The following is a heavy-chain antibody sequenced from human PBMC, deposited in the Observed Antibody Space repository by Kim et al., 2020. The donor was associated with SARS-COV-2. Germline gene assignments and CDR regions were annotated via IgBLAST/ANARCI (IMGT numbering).Heavy chain of an antibody. CDR2: IKQDGSEK. CDR3: AREGGLWYPWDAFDI. Sequence: GGSLRLSCAASGFTFSSYWMSWVRQAPGKGLEWVANIKQDGSEKYYVDSVKGRFTISRDNAKNSLYLQMNSLRAEDTAVYYCAREGGLWYPWDAFDIWGQGTMVTVSS. D-gene: IGHD3-10*01. V-gene: IGHV3-7*01. CDR1: GFTFSSYW. J-gene: IGHJ3*02.